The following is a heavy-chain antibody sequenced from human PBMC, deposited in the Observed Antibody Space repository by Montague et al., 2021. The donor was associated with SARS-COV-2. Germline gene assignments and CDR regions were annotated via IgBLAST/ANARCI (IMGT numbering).Heavy chain of an antibody. CDR2: INHSGST. CDR3: ARVRAVPAAMRIFTLGRSYYGMDV. D-gene: IGHD2-2*01. CDR1: GGSFSGYY. Sequence: SETLSLTCAVSGGSFSGYYWSWIRQPPGQGLEWIGEINHSGSTNYNPSLKSRVTISVDTSKSQFSLNMSSVTAADTAVYYCARVRAVPAAMRIFTLGRSYYGMDVWGQGTTVTVSS. V-gene: IGHV4-34*01. J-gene: IGHJ6*02.